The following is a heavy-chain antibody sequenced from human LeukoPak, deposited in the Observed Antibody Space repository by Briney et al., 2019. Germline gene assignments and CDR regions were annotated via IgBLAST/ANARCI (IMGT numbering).Heavy chain of an antibody. V-gene: IGHV3-7*01. CDR1: GFTFSSYW. CDR2: IKQDGSEK. J-gene: IGHJ6*03. D-gene: IGHD1-26*01. CDR3: ARRATDSSLYYYYYMDV. Sequence: GGSLRLSCAASGFTFSSYWMSWVRQAPGKGLEWVANIKQDGSEKYYVDSVKGRFTISRDNAKNSLYLQMNSLRAEDTAAYYCARRATDSSLYYYYYMDVWGKGTTVTVSS.